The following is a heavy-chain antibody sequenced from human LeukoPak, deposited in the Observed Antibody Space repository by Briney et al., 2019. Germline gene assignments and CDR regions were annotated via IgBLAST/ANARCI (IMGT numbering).Heavy chain of an antibody. CDR1: GYSISSGYY. V-gene: IGHV4-38-2*02. CDR3: VSSRVRGVITYY. J-gene: IGHJ4*02. D-gene: IGHD3-10*01. CDR2: IYHSGST. Sequence: SETLSLTCTVSGYSISSGYYWGWIRQPPGKGLEWIGEIYHSGSTNYNPSLKSRVTISVDKSKNQFSLKLSSVTAADTAVYYCVSSRVRGVITYYWGQGTLVTVSS.